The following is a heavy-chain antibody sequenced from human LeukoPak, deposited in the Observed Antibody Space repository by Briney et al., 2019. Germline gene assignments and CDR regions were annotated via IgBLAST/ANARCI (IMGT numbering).Heavy chain of an antibody. CDR3: ARDQYLDY. CDR2: ISRGGNSI. CDR1: GFSFSDYY. J-gene: IGHJ4*02. V-gene: IGHV3-11*01. Sequence: GGSLRLSCAASGFSFSDYYMTWLRQAPGKGLEWVSSISRGGNSIYYTESVKGRFTISRDNAKNSLYLQMNTLRAEDTAVYYCARDQYLDYRGQGTLVTVSS.